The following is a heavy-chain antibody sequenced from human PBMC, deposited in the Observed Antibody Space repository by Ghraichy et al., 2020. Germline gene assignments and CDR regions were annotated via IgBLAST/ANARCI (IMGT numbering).Heavy chain of an antibody. CDR3: AKDEPYYDSSGYSYSTTYYFDY. V-gene: IGHV3-23*01. J-gene: IGHJ4*02. CDR2: ISGSGGST. CDR1: GFTFSSYA. D-gene: IGHD3-22*01. Sequence: GGSLRLSCAASGFTFSSYAMSWVRQAPGKGLEWVSAISGSGGSTYYADSVKGRFTISRDNSKNTLYLQMNSLRAEDTAVYYCAKDEPYYDSSGYSYSTTYYFDYWGQGTLVTVSS.